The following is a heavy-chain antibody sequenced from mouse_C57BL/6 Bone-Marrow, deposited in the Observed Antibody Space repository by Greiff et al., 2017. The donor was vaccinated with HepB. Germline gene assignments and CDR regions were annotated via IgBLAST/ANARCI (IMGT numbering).Heavy chain of an antibody. V-gene: IGHV14-4*01. CDR3: TALITTVVAKFAY. CDR1: GFNIKDDY. J-gene: IGHJ3*01. Sequence: EVQRVESGAELVRPGASVKLSCTASGFNIKDDYMHWVKQRPEQGLEWIGWIDPENGDTEYASKFQGKATITADTSSNTAYLQLSSLTSEDTAVYYCTALITTVVAKFAYWGQGTLVTVSA. D-gene: IGHD1-1*01. CDR2: IDPENGDT.